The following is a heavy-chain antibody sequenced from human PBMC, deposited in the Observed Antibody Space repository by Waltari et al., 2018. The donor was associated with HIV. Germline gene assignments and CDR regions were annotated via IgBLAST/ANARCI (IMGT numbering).Heavy chain of an antibody. CDR2: MNPNSGNT. V-gene: IGHV1-8*01. Sequence: QVQLVQSGAEVKKPGASVKVSCKASGYTFTSYDINWVRPATGQEVEWMGWMNPNSGNTGYAQKFQGRVTMTRNTSISTAYMELSSLRSEDTAVYYCARADSSSWQPPYYYYGMDVWGQGTTVTVSS. CDR3: ARADSSSWQPPYYYYGMDV. J-gene: IGHJ6*02. CDR1: GYTFTSYD. D-gene: IGHD6-13*01.